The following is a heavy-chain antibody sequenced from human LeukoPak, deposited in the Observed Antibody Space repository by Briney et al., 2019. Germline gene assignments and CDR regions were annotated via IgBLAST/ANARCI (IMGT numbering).Heavy chain of an antibody. CDR1: GFSFSDYD. V-gene: IGHV3-30*02. CDR2: IRYDGSNT. Sequence: PGGSLRLSCAASGFSFSDYDIHWVRLAPGKGLEWVTFIRYDGSNTYAESVKGRFTISRDNSKNTVYLQMDSLRAEDSAVYYCAKNGGYSYGLYYFDYWGQGTLVTVSS. D-gene: IGHD5-18*01. J-gene: IGHJ4*02. CDR3: AKNGGYSYGLYYFDY.